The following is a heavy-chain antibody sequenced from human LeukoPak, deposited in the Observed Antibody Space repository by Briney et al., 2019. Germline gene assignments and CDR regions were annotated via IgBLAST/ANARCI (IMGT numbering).Heavy chain of an antibody. V-gene: IGHV1-69*05. D-gene: IGHD2-8*01. CDR3: ATSPMVYAYYYYYMDV. CDR1: GGTFSSYA. J-gene: IGHJ6*03. CDR2: IIPIFGTA. Sequence: ASVKVSCKASGGTFSSYAISWVRQAPGQGLERMGGIIPIFGTANYAQKFQGRVTITTDESTSTAYMELSSLRSEDTAVYYCATSPMVYAYYYYYMDVWGKGTTVTVSS.